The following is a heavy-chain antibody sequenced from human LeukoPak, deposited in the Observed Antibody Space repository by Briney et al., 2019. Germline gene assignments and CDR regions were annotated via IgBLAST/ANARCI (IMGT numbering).Heavy chain of an antibody. J-gene: IGHJ4*02. CDR3: ARDADIVATTFDY. D-gene: IGHD5-12*01. CDR1: GGSFSGYY. V-gene: IGHV4-34*01. CDR2: INHSGST. Sequence: SETLSLTCAVYGGSFSGYYWSWIRQPPGKGLEWIGEINHSGSTNYNPSLKSRVTISVDTSKNQFSLKLSSVTAADTAVYYCARDADIVATTFDYWGQGTLVTVSS.